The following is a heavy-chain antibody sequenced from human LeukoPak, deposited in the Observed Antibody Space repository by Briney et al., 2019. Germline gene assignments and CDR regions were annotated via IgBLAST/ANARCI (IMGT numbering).Heavy chain of an antibody. V-gene: IGHV1-2*02. CDR3: ARGPRGIAVAGMGEYFDY. D-gene: IGHD6-19*01. J-gene: IGHJ4*02. CDR2: INPNSGGT. Sequence: ASVKVSCKASGYTFTGYYMHWVRQAPGQGLEWMGWINPNSGGTNYAQKFQGRVTMTRDTSISTAYMELSRLRSDDTAVYYCARGPRGIAVAGMGEYFDYWGQGTLVTVSS. CDR1: GYTFTGYY.